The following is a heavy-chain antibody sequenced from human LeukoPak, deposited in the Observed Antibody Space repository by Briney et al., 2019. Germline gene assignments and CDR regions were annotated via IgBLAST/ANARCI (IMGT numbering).Heavy chain of an antibody. CDR1: GFAFSSSA. Sequence: GGSLRLSCAASGFAFSSSAMSWVRQAPGKGLEWVSVISGSDGSTYYADSVKGRFTISRDGSKNTLYLQMDSLRAEDTAVYYCAKDDYYDTSGSAGRPGDHWGQGTLVTVSS. CDR2: ISGSDGST. J-gene: IGHJ4*02. D-gene: IGHD3-22*01. V-gene: IGHV3-23*01. CDR3: AKDDYYDTSGSAGRPGDH.